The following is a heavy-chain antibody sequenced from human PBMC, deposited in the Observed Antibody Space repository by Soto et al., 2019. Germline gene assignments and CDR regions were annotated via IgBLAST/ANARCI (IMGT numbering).Heavy chain of an antibody. D-gene: IGHD6-13*01. J-gene: IGHJ2*01. CDR3: TSSRTEPGPGYSSSMVNWYFDL. CDR2: IRSKANSYAT. V-gene: IGHV3-73*01. Sequence: GGSLRLSCAASGFTFSGSAMHWVRQASGKGLEWVGRIRSKANSYATAYAASVKGRFTISRDDSKNTAYLQMNSLKTEDTAVYYCTSSRTEPGPGYSSSMVNWYFDLWGRGTLVTVSS. CDR1: GFTFSGSA.